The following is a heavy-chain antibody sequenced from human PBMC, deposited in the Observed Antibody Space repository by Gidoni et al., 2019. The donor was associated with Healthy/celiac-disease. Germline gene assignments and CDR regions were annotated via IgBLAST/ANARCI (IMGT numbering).Heavy chain of an antibody. Sequence: EVPLLESGGGLVQPGGSLRLPCAASAFTFSSYAMSWVRQAPGKGLEWVSAISGSGGSTYYADSVKGRFTISRDNSKNTLYLQMNSLRAEDTAVYYCAKQKASGWYYFDYWGQGTLVTVSS. V-gene: IGHV3-23*01. CDR2: ISGSGGST. CDR1: AFTFSSYA. D-gene: IGHD6-19*01. J-gene: IGHJ4*02. CDR3: AKQKASGWYYFDY.